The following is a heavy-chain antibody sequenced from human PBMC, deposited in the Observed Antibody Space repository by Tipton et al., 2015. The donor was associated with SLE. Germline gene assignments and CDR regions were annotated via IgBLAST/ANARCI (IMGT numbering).Heavy chain of an antibody. CDR1: GDTFSSYA. V-gene: IGHV1-69*01. CDR2: IIPIFGTA. CDR3: ATYYYDTSGWGY. D-gene: IGHD3-22*01. J-gene: IGHJ4*02. Sequence: QVQLVQSGAEVKKPGSSVKVSCKASGDTFSSYAVSWVRQAPGQGLEWTGGIIPIFGTANYAQKFPGRVTITADASTSTAYMELSSLTSEDTAVYYCATYYYDTSGWGYWGQGTLVTVSS.